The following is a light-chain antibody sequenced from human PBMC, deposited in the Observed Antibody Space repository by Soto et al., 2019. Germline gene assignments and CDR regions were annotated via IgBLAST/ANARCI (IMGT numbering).Light chain of an antibody. CDR3: SSYAGSNNWVV. Sequence: QSALTQPPSASGSPGQSVTISCTGTSSDVGGYNYVSWYQQHPGKAPKLMIYEVSKRPSGVPDRFSGSTSGNTASLTVSGLQAEDEADYYCSSYAGSNNWVVFGGGTKLTVL. CDR1: SSDVGGYNY. CDR2: EVS. V-gene: IGLV2-8*01. J-gene: IGLJ2*01.